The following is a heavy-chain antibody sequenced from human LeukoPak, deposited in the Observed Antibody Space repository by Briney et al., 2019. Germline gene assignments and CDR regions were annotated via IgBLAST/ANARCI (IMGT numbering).Heavy chain of an antibody. CDR2: ISAYNGNT. CDR1: GYTFTSYG. Sequence: ASVKVSCKASGYTFTSYGISWVRQAPGQGLEWMGWISAYNGNTNYAQKLQGRVTMTRNTSISTAYMELSSLRSEDTAVYYCARAPLVLRYFDWLRPGDYYYYGMDVWGQGTTVTVSS. D-gene: IGHD3-9*01. V-gene: IGHV1-18*01. J-gene: IGHJ6*02. CDR3: ARAPLVLRYFDWLRPGDYYYYGMDV.